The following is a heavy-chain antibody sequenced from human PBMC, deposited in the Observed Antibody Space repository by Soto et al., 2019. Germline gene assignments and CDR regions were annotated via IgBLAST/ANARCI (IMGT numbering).Heavy chain of an antibody. CDR1: SGSIRNTNYY. CDR2: FYNSGNT. J-gene: IGHJ6*02. D-gene: IGHD3-10*01. Sequence: SETLSLTCTVSSGSIRNTNYYWGWIRQPPGKGPEWIGSFYNSGNTFYNPSLKSRVTMSVGPSNTQFSLKLTSVTAADTGVYYCARLQYYYGSGTYSFYGLDVWGQGTTVTVSS. CDR3: ARLQYYYGSGTYSFYGLDV. V-gene: IGHV4-39*01.